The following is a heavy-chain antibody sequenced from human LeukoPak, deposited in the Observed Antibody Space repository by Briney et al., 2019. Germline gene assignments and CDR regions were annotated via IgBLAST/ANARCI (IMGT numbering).Heavy chain of an antibody. CDR1: GXSITNYY. Sequence: SETLSLTCTVSGXSITNYYWSWIRQPPGKGLEWIGYIYYTGSTNYNPSLKSRVTISVDTSKNQFSLKLSSVTAADTAVYYCARVQIGYSYGLFDYWGQGTLVTVSS. V-gene: IGHV4-59*01. D-gene: IGHD5-18*01. J-gene: IGHJ4*02. CDR3: ARVQIGYSYGLFDY. CDR2: IYYTGST.